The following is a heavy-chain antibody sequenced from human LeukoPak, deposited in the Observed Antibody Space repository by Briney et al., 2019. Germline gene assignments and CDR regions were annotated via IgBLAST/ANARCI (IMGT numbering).Heavy chain of an antibody. V-gene: IGHV3-49*03. CDR1: GFTFGDYA. J-gene: IGHJ4*02. D-gene: IGHD3-22*01. Sequence: GGSLRLSCTASGFTFGDYAMSWFRQAPGKGLEWVGFIRSKAYGGTTEYAASVKGRFTISRDDSKSIAYLQMNSLKTEDTAVYYCTRPYYYDSSGYQGGYWGQGTLVTVSS. CDR3: TRPYYYDSSGYQGGY. CDR2: IRSKAYGGTT.